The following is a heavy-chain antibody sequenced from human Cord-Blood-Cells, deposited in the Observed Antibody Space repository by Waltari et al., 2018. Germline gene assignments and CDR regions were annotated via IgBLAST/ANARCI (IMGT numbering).Heavy chain of an antibody. J-gene: IGHJ5*02. CDR1: GYTFTSYD. D-gene: IGHD3-3*01. CDR3: ARGDYDFWSGYYNWFDP. Sequence: QVQLVQSGAEVKKPGASVKVSCKASGYTFTSYDINWVRQATGTGLEWMGWMNPNSGNTGYAQRFQGRVTMTRNTSISTAYMELSSLRSEDTAVYYCARGDYDFWSGYYNWFDPWGQGTPVTVSS. CDR2: MNPNSGNT. V-gene: IGHV1-8*01.